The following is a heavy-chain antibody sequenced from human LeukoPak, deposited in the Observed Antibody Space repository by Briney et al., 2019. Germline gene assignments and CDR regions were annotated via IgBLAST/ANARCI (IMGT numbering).Heavy chain of an antibody. Sequence: ASVKVSCKASGYTFTSYGISWVRQAPGQGLEWMGWISAYNGNTNYAQKLQGRVTITTDTSTSTAYIELRRLRSNDTAVYYCAGDPPAGMGVMFGGDYWGQGTLVTVSS. CDR3: AGDPPAGMGVMFGGDY. CDR1: GYTFTSYG. CDR2: ISAYNGNT. V-gene: IGHV1-18*01. D-gene: IGHD3-16*01. J-gene: IGHJ4*02.